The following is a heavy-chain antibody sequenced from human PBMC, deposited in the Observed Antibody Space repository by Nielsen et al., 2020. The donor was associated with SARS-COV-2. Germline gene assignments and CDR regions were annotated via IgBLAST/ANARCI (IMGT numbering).Heavy chain of an antibody. J-gene: IGHJ4*02. CDR2: ISGSGGST. Sequence: GGSLRLSCAASGFTFSSYAMSWVRQAPGKGLEWVSAISGSGGSTYYADSVKGRFTISRDNSKNTLYLQMNSLRAEDTAVYYCATGDYYDSSGYYDLDYWGQGTLVTVSS. CDR1: GFTFSSYA. CDR3: ATGDYYDSSGYYDLDY. D-gene: IGHD3-22*01. V-gene: IGHV3-23*01.